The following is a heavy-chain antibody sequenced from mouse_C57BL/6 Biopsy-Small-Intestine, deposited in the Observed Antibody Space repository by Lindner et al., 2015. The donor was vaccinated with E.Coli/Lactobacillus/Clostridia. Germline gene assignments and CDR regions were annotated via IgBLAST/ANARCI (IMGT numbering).Heavy chain of an antibody. CDR3: ARYLYYYGSSYGYFDV. Sequence: VQLQESGADLARPGASVKLSCQASGYTFISFGIGWVKQRTGQGLEWIGGIYPRSGNTYYNEKFKGKATLTADKSSSTAYMQLSSLTSEDSAVYFCARYLYYYGSSYGYFDVWGTGTTVTVSS. CDR1: GYTFISFG. CDR2: IYPRSGNT. V-gene: IGHV1-81*01. D-gene: IGHD1-1*01. J-gene: IGHJ1*03.